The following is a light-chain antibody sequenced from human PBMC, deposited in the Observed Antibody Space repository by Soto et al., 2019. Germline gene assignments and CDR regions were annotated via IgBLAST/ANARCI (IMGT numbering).Light chain of an antibody. J-gene: IGKJ1*01. CDR1: KGMSSY. CDR2: AAS. V-gene: IGKV1-8*01. Sequence: ALRMTQSPSSLSASTGDIVTITCRSSKGMSSYLAWYQQKPGTAPKLLIYAASTLQSGVPSRLSGSGSGTDFTLTISCLQYEDFEPYYCQQYYSSPRPFCQGTKVAIK. CDR3: QQYYSSPRP.